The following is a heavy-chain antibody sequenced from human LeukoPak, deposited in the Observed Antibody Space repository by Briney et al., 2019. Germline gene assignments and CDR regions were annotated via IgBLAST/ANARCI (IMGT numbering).Heavy chain of an antibody. CDR3: VRDGEGVAISVNYWFDP. CDR2: INPSGGST. D-gene: IGHD3-10*01. Sequence: ASVKVSCKASGYTFTSYYMHWVRQAPGQGLEWKGIINPSGGSTSYAQKFQGGVTMTRDTSISTAYMELRGLRSEDTAVYYCVRDGEGVAISVNYWFDPWGQGTLVTVSS. J-gene: IGHJ5*02. V-gene: IGHV1-46*01. CDR1: GYTFTSYY.